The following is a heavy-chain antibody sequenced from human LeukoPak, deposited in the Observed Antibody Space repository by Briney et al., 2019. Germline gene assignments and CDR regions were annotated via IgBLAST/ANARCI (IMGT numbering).Heavy chain of an antibody. Sequence: PGGSLRLSCAASGFTFSNYAMSWVRQAPGKGLEWVSVLYSGGSTYYADSVKGRFTISRDNSKNTLYLQMNSLRAEDTAVYYCARAPRMVYFDYWGQGTLVTVSS. CDR1: GFTFSNYA. CDR3: ARAPRMVYFDY. V-gene: IGHV3-53*01. CDR2: LYSGGST. D-gene: IGHD2-15*01. J-gene: IGHJ4*02.